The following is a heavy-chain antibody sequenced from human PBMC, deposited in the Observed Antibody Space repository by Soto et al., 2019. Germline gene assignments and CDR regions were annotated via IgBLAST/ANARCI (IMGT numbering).Heavy chain of an antibody. J-gene: IGHJ5*02. CDR2: IWYDGSNK. V-gene: IGHV3-33*01. CDR1: GFTFSSYG. CDR3: ARDGGCRDGFTVGCNWFDP. Sequence: QVQLVESGGGVVQPGRSLRLSCAASGFTFSSYGMHWVRQAPGKGLEWVAVIWYDGSNKHYADSVKGRFTVSRDNSENTLYLKINSLRTEDAAVYYCARDGGCRDGFTVGCNWFDPWGQGTLVTVSS. D-gene: IGHD6-19*01.